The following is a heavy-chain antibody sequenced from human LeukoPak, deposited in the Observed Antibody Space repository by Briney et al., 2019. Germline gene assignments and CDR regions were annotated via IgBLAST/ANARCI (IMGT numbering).Heavy chain of an antibody. CDR3: AKRGLPAAGNNWFDP. J-gene: IGHJ5*02. CDR2: ISGSDGRT. Sequence: QTGGSLRLSCAASGFTFSSYGMHWVRQAPGKGLEWVSTISGSDGRTYYADSVKGRFTISRDDSKNTLYLQMNSLRTEDTAIYYCAKRGLPAAGNNWFDPWGQGAQVTVSS. CDR1: GFTFSSYG. D-gene: IGHD6-13*01. V-gene: IGHV3-23*01.